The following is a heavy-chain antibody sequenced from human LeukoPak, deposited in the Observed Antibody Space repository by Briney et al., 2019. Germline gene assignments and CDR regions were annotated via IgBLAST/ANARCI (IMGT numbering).Heavy chain of an antibody. Sequence: QPSETLSLTCTVSGGSISSYYWSWIRQPPGKGLEWIGYIYYSGSTNYNPSLKSRVTISVDTSKNQFSLKLSSVTAADTAVYYCARDGYSSLEGFDYWGQGTLVTVSS. CDR2: IYYSGST. CDR3: ARDGYSSLEGFDY. CDR1: GGSISSYY. D-gene: IGHD6-13*01. J-gene: IGHJ4*02. V-gene: IGHV4-59*01.